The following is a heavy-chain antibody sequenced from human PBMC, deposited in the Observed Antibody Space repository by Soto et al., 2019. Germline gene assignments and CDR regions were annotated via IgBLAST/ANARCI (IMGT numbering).Heavy chain of an antibody. CDR3: ARVSGSYYDKYYFDY. D-gene: IGHD1-26*01. CDR1: GYTFTSYA. CDR2: INAGNGNT. J-gene: IGHJ4*02. V-gene: IGHV1-3*01. Sequence: ASVKVSCKASGYTFTSYAMHWVRQAPGQRLEWMGWINAGNGNTKYSQKFQGRVTITRDTSASTAYMELSSLRSEDTAVYYCARVSGSYYDKYYFDYWGQGTLVTSPQ.